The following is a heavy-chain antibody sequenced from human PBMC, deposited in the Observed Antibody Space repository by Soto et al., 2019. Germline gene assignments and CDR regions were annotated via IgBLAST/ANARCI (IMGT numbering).Heavy chain of an antibody. CDR3: ARSALGSNDY. CDR2: IYYSGST. D-gene: IGHD1-26*01. Sequence: SETLSLTCTVSGGSISSYYWSWIRQPPGKGLEWIGYIYYSGSTNYNPSLKSRVTISVDTSKNQFSLKLSSVTAADTAVYYCARSALGSNDYWGQGTLVTVSS. CDR1: GGSISSYY. J-gene: IGHJ4*02. V-gene: IGHV4-59*01.